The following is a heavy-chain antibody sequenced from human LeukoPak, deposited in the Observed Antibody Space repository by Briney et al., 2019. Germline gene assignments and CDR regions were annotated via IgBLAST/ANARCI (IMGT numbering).Heavy chain of an antibody. D-gene: IGHD6-6*01. CDR1: GFTLSINW. J-gene: IGHJ5*02. Sequence: PGGSLRLSCAASGFTLSINWMSWVRQAPGKGLEWVAIIKQDGSEKYYVDSVKGRFTISRDNAKNSLYLQMNSLRAEDTAVYYCARHRLVGGLDPWGQGTLVTVSS. CDR3: ARHRLVGGLDP. CDR2: IKQDGSEK. V-gene: IGHV3-7*01.